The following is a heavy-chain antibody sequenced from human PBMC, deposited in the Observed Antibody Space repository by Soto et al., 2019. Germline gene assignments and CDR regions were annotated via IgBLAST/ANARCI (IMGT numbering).Heavy chain of an antibody. CDR1: GFTFSRYT. D-gene: IGHD6-13*01. Sequence: DVQMVESGGGLVKPGGSLRLSCAASGFTFSRYTMNWVRQAPGKGLEWVSSISSSGSYIYYADSVMGRFTISRDNAQHSLYLQRNGLRAEDTAVYYCAREGAAGTYTYYFDCWGQGTLLTVSS. J-gene: IGHJ4*02. CDR3: AREGAAGTYTYYFDC. CDR2: ISSSGSYI. V-gene: IGHV3-21*01.